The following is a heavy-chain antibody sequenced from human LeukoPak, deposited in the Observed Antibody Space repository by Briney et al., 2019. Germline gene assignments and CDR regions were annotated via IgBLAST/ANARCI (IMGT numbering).Heavy chain of an antibody. Sequence: SQTLSLTCTASGGSISSYYWSWIRQPAGKGLEWIGRIYTSGSTNYNPSLKSRVTMSVDTSKNQFSLKLSSVTAADTAVYYCAGFIAVAGTFRNWFDPWGQGTLVTVSS. D-gene: IGHD6-19*01. J-gene: IGHJ5*02. CDR1: GGSISSYY. V-gene: IGHV4-4*07. CDR3: AGFIAVAGTFRNWFDP. CDR2: IYTSGST.